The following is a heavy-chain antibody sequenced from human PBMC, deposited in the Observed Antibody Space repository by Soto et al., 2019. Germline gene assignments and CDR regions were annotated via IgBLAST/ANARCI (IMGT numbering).Heavy chain of an antibody. J-gene: IGHJ4*02. CDR1: GFTFSSYE. D-gene: IGHD3-10*01. CDR2: ISSSGSTI. CDR3: ARDKTGRMSLWIDY. V-gene: IGHV3-48*03. Sequence: PGGSLRLSCAASGFTFSSYEMNWVRQAPGKGLEWVSYISSSGSTIYYADSVKGRFTISRDNAKNSLYLQMNSLRAEDTAVYYCARDKTGRMSLWIDYWGQGTLVTVSS.